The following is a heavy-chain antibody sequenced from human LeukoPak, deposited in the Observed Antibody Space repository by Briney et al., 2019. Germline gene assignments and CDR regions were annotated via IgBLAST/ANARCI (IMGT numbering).Heavy chain of an antibody. CDR1: GGSISSGGYY. CDR3: AREGIAARPPLGGFYYYYGMDV. CDR2: INHSGST. D-gene: IGHD6-6*01. V-gene: IGHV4-39*07. Sequence: PPETLSLTCTVSGGSISSGGYYWSWIRQPPGKGLEWIGEINHSGSTNYNPSLKSRVTISVDTSKNQFSLKLSSVTAADTAVYYCAREGIAARPPLGGFYYYYGMDVWGQGTTVTVSS. J-gene: IGHJ6*02.